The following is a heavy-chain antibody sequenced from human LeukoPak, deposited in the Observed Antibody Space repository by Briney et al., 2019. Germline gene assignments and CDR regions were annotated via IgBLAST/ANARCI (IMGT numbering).Heavy chain of an antibody. CDR3: ARDSSLAY. Sequence: ASVKVSCKASGYTFTSYGISWVRQAPGQGLEWMGWINPNSGGTNFAQKFQGRVTMTRDTSISTAYMELSRLRSDDTAVYYCARDSSLAYWGQGTLVTVSS. V-gene: IGHV1-2*02. CDR2: INPNSGGT. D-gene: IGHD6-13*01. J-gene: IGHJ4*02. CDR1: GYTFTSYG.